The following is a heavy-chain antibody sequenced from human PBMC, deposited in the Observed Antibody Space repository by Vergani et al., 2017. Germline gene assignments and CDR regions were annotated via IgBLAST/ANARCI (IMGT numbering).Heavy chain of an antibody. J-gene: IGHJ4*02. CDR1: GFTFSHYS. D-gene: IGHD3-22*01. CDR2: ISGNNDDV. V-gene: IGHV3-21*01. Sequence: EVQLVESGGGLVKPGGSLRLSCVASGFTFSHYSMNWVRQAPGKGLEWVSSISGNNDDVYYADSVKGRFTISRDNAKNSLYLQMNSLRAEDTAVYYCAKDYYYYDSSGYYGDYWGQGTLVAVSS. CDR3: AKDYYYYDSSGYYGDY.